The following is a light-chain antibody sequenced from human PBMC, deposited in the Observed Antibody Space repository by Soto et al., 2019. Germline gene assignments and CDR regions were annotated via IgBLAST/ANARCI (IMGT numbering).Light chain of an antibody. CDR2: GIS. CDR1: QTVTSTY. Sequence: EVVMTQSPATLSVSPGERATLSCRASQTVTSTYLAWYQQKPGQAPRLLIYGISSRATGVPDRFSGSGSGTDFTLTISRLEPEDFAVYYCQQYTDWPLTFGQGTKVDIK. V-gene: IGKV3-20*01. J-gene: IGKJ1*01. CDR3: QQYTDWPLT.